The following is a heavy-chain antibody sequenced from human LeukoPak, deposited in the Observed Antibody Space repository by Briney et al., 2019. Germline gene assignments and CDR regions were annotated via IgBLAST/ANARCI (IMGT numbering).Heavy chain of an antibody. D-gene: IGHD1-26*01. CDR3: AVEEGSGSYGWFDP. J-gene: IGHJ5*02. Sequence: SVKVSCKASGGTFSSYAISWVRQAPGQWLEWMGGIIPIFGTANYAQKFQGRVTITTDESTSTAYMELSSLRSEDTAVYYCAVEEGSGSYGWFDPWGQGTLVTVSS. CDR2: IIPIFGTA. CDR1: GGTFSSYA. V-gene: IGHV1-69*05.